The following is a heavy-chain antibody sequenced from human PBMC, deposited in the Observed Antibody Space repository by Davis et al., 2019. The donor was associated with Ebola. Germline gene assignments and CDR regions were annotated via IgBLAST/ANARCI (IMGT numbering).Heavy chain of an antibody. D-gene: IGHD4-11*01. J-gene: IGHJ4*02. CDR3: ARDYIFAFDF. Sequence: PGGSLRLSCVTSGFTFTSYSFNWIRQAPGKGLEWITYITKGSDAIHYADSVKGRFTVSRDNAKNSVFLQMNSLRDEDSAVYYCARDYIFAFDFWGQGTQVTVSS. CDR1: GFTFTSYS. CDR2: ITKGSDAI. V-gene: IGHV3-48*02.